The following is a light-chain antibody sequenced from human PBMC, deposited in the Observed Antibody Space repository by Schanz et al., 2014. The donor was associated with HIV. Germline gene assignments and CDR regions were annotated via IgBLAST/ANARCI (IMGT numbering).Light chain of an antibody. V-gene: IGKV1-27*01. CDR2: STS. Sequence: EIQMTQSPSSLSASVGDRITITCRASQGISNYLAWYQQKPGKVPKLLISSTSTLQSGVPSRFSGSRSGTDFALTISSLQTEDVAVYYCQQYYSTPFTFGPGTKVDIK. CDR1: QGISNY. CDR3: QQYYSTPFT. J-gene: IGKJ3*01.